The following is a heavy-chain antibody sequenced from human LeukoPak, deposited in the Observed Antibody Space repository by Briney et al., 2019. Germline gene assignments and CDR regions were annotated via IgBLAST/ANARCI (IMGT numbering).Heavy chain of an antibody. D-gene: IGHD5-24*01. V-gene: IGHV1-2*02. CDR3: ASGRDGYNLCALDF. J-gene: IGHJ4*02. Sequence: GASGKVSCKASGYTFTGYYMHWARQAPGQGLEWMGWIDPSSGGTNYAQKFQGRVTMTMATSIGTAYLELSRLRPDHMAVYNCASGRDGYNLCALDFWGQGTLVTVSS. CDR1: GYTFTGYY. CDR2: IDPSSGGT.